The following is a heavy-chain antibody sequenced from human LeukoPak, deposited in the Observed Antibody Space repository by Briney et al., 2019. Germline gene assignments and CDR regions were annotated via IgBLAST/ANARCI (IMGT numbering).Heavy chain of an antibody. V-gene: IGHV3-48*01. Sequence: GGSLRLSCAASGFTFSSYSMNWVRQAPGKGLEWVSYISSSSSTIYYADSVKGRFTISRDYAKNSLYPQMNSLGAEDTAVYYCATFRARAFDIWGPGTMVTVSS. CDR3: ATFRARAFDI. J-gene: IGHJ3*02. CDR2: ISSSSSTI. CDR1: GFTFSSYS.